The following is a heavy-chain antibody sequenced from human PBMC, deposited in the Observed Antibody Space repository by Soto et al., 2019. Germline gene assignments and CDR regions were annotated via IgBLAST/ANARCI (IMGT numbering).Heavy chain of an antibody. D-gene: IGHD3-22*01. CDR1: GGSISSSSYY. V-gene: IGHV4-39*01. J-gene: IGHJ4*02. CDR3: ARHLSPPDYYDSSGYYNLFDY. Sequence: PSETLSLTCTVSGGSISSSSYYWGWIRQPPGKGLEWIGSIYYSGSTYYNPSLKSRVTISVDTSKNQFSLKLSSVTAADTAVYYCARHLSPPDYYDSSGYYNLFDYWGQGTLVTVSS. CDR2: IYYSGST.